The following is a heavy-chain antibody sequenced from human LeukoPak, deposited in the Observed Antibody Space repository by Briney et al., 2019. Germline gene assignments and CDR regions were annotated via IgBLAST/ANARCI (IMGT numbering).Heavy chain of an antibody. J-gene: IGHJ4*02. CDR2: IFHGGST. D-gene: IGHD3-10*01. V-gene: IGHV4-4*02. CDR1: GGSISSSNW. CDR3: ARGEDHGSGTVHFDY. Sequence: SETLSLTCAVSGGSISSSNWWSWVRQPPGKGLEWIGEIFHGGSTNFNPSLKSRVAMSVDRSKNQFSLNLSSVTAADTAVYYCARGEDHGSGTVHFDYWGQGTLVTVSS.